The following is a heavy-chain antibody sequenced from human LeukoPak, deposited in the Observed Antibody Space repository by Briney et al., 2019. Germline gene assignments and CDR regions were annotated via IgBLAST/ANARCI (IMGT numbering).Heavy chain of an antibody. CDR1: RGSLSSYY. CDR2: IYTSGST. J-gene: IGHJ4*02. CDR3: ARGGDGYNRPFDC. V-gene: IGHV4-4*07. Sequence: PSETLSLTCTVSRGSLSSYYWSWIRQPAGKGLEWIGRIYTSGSTNHNPSLQGRVTMSVETSKKQFSPEPDPGARAGTAVYLRARGGDGYNRPFDCGSQACLVTVS. D-gene: IGHD5-24*01.